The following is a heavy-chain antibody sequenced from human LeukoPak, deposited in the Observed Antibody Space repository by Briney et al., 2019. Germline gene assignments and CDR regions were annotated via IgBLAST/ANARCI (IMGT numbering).Heavy chain of an antibody. Sequence: PSETLSLTCTVSGGSITSSSNYWGWIRQPPGKGLEWIGSIFYSGSTYYNPSVKSRVIISVDTSKNQFSLKLSSVTAADTAVYYCARRDRYCSSTSCYGHRFDPWGQGTLVTVSS. J-gene: IGHJ5*02. CDR2: IFYSGST. CDR1: GGSITSSSNY. D-gene: IGHD2-2*01. V-gene: IGHV4-39*01. CDR3: ARRDRYCSSTSCYGHRFDP.